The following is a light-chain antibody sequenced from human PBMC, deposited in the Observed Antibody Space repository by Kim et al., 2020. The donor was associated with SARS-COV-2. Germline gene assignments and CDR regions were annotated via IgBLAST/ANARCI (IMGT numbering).Light chain of an antibody. J-gene: IGLJ3*02. Sequence: QSALTQPASVSGSPGQSITISCTGTSSDVGGYNYVSWYQQHPGKAPKLMIYDVSKRPSGVSNHFSGSKFGNTASLTISGLQAEDEADYYCSSYTSSSTYWVFGGGTKLTVL. CDR2: DVS. CDR1: SSDVGGYNY. CDR3: SSYTSSSTYWV. V-gene: IGLV2-14*01.